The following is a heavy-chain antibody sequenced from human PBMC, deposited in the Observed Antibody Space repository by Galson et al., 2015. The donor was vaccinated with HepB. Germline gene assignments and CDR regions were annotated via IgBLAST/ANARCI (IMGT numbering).Heavy chain of an antibody. J-gene: IGHJ4*02. CDR2: ISSSSSYI. D-gene: IGHD1-26*01. CDR1: GFTFSSYS. V-gene: IGHV3-21*01. Sequence: SLRLSCAASGFTFSSYSMNWVRQAPGKGLEWVSSISSSSSYIYYADSVKGRFTISRDNAKNSLYLQMNSLRAEDTAVYYCARAVGSGSYSLYFDYWGQGTLVTVSS. CDR3: ARAVGSGSYSLYFDY.